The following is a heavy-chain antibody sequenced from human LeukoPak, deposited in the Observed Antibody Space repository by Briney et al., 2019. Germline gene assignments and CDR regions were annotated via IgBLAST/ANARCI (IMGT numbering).Heavy chain of an antibody. CDR2: IIPILGIA. CDR1: GYTFTSYG. V-gene: IGHV1-69*04. J-gene: IGHJ4*02. D-gene: IGHD6-13*01. CDR3: ARDGGSSWYLDY. Sequence: SVEVSCKASGYTFTSYGISWVRQARGQGLEWMGRIIPILGIAHKAQKFQGRVTNTADKSTGTAYMELSSLRSEDTAVYYCARDGGSSWYLDYWGQGTLVTVSS.